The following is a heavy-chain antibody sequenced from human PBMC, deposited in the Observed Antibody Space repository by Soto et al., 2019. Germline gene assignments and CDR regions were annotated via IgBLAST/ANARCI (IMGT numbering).Heavy chain of an antibody. CDR3: ARGEPHDYIWGSYSDFDY. D-gene: IGHD3-16*01. V-gene: IGHV1-8*01. J-gene: IGHJ4*02. CDR2: MNPNSGNA. CDR1: GYTFTSYD. Sequence: GASVKVSCKASGYTFTSYDINWVRQATGQGLEWMGWMNPNSGNAGYAQKFQGRVTMTRNTSISTAYMELSSLRSEDTAVYYCARGEPHDYIWGSYSDFDYWGQGTLVTVSS.